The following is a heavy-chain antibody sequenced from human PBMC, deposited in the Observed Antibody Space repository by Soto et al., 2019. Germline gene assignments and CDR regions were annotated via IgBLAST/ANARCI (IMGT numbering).Heavy chain of an antibody. CDR1: GGTFSSYT. CDR2: IIPILGIA. V-gene: IGHV1-69*02. CDR3: QIRVEDAFDI. J-gene: IGHJ3*02. Sequence: QVQLVQSGAEVKKPGSSVKVSCKASGGTFSSYTISWVRQAPGQGLEWMGRIIPILGIANYAQKFQGRVTIXXDKSTSTAYMELSSLRSEDTAVYYCQIRVEDAFDIWGQGTMVTVSS. D-gene: IGHD2-8*02.